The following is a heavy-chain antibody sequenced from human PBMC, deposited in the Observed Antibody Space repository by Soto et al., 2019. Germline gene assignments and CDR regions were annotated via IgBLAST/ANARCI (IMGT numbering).Heavy chain of an antibody. CDR3: ARSYYDSSGYYYFDY. D-gene: IGHD3-22*01. CDR1: GFTFSSYA. Sequence: EVQLLESGGGLVQPGGSLRLSCAASGFTFSSYAMSWVRQAPGKGLEWVSAISGSGGSTYYADSVKGRFTISRDNSKNTLYLQMNSLRAEDTAVYYCARSYYDSSGYYYFDYWGQGTLVTVSS. CDR2: ISGSGGST. J-gene: IGHJ4*02. V-gene: IGHV3-23*01.